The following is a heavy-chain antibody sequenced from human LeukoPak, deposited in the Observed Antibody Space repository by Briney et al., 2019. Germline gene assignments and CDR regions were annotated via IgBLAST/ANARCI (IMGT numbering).Heavy chain of an antibody. CDR1: GFTFSSFW. CDR2: ISTDGGIT. CDR3: ALDLISVVVPATC. V-gene: IGHV3-74*01. Sequence: GGSLRLSCAASGFTFSSFWMHWVRHTPGKGLVWVSRISTDGGITNYADSVRGRFTLSRDKAKNTLYMQMNSLGDEDTRVYYCALDLISVVVPATCWGQGTLVTVSS. D-gene: IGHD3-3*01. J-gene: IGHJ4*02.